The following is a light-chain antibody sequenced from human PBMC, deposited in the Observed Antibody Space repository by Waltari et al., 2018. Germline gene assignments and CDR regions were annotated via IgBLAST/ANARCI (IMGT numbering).Light chain of an antibody. Sequence: NFMLTQPHSVSESPGKTVTISCTRSSGSIASNYVQWYQQRPGSAPTTVIHEYNQRPSVVPDRFSGSIDSSSSSASLTISGLKTEDEADYYCQSYDSSKSTVFGGGTKLTVL. CDR2: EYN. V-gene: IGLV6-57*03. CDR3: QSYDSSKSTV. J-gene: IGLJ3*02. CDR1: SGSIASNY.